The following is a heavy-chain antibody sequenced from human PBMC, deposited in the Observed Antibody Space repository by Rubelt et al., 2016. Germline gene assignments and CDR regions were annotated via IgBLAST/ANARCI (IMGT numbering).Heavy chain of an antibody. J-gene: IGHJ4*02. D-gene: IGHD5-18*01. Sequence: QVQLQQWGAGLLKPSETLSLTCAVYGGSFSGYYWSWIRQPPGKGLEWIGYIYYSGSTYYNPSLKSRVTFSVDTSKNQFSLKLSSVTAADTAVYYCARDRHSYGYDYWGQGTLVTVSS. CDR1: GGSFSGYY. CDR2: IYYSGST. CDR3: ARDRHSYGYDY. V-gene: IGHV4-34*01.